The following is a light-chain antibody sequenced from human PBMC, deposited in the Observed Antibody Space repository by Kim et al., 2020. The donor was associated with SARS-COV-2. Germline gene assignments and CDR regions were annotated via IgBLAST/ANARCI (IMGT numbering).Light chain of an antibody. V-gene: IGKV3-15*01. J-gene: IGKJ2*01. CDR3: HQYNDWPPGDT. CDR2: GAS. CDR1: QSVGNN. Sequence: EIVMTKSPATLSVSPGERATLFCRASQSVGNNVAWYQHKPGQAPRVLIYGASTRATGIPAWFSGSGSGTEFTLSISSLQSEDFAVYFCHQYNDWPPGDTFGQGTKLEI.